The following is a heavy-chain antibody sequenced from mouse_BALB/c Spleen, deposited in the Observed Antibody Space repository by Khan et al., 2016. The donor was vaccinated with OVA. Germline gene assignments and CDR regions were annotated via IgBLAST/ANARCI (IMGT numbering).Heavy chain of an antibody. V-gene: IGHV3-8*02. J-gene: IGHJ3*01. CDR3: ARSTYRYAFVY. Sequence: VQLKESGPSLVKPSQTLSLTCSVTGDSITSGYWNWIRKFPGNKLEYMGYIIYTGYTYYNPSLKSRISITRHTSKNQNYLQLRSVTNADTATYYCARSTYRYAFVYWGQGTLVTVSA. D-gene: IGHD2-12*01. CDR1: GDSITSGY. CDR2: IIYTGYT.